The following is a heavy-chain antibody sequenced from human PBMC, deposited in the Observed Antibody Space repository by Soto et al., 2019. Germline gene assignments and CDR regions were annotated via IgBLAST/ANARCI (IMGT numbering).Heavy chain of an antibody. D-gene: IGHD2-2*02. CDR1: CGSLSSGGFY. J-gene: IGHJ5*02. Sequence: SETLSLTCTVSCGSLSSGGFYWSWVPQHPRKGLEWIGYIYYSGSTYYNPSLKSRVTISVDTSKNQFSLKLSSVTAADTAVYYCARVLGYCSSTSCHINWFDPWGQGTLVTVSS. V-gene: IGHV4-31*03. CDR2: IYYSGST. CDR3: ARVLGYCSSTSCHINWFDP.